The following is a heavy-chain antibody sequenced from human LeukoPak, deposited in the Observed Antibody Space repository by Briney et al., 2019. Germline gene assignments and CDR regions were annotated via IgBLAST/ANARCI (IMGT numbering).Heavy chain of an antibody. J-gene: IGHJ4*02. CDR2: IRSKIYGGTP. V-gene: IGHV3-49*04. CDR1: GFTFGDYA. CDR3: TRDQTPYY. Sequence: GGSLRLSCTASGFTFGDYAMTWVRQAPGKGLEWVGLIRSKIYGGTPEYAASVKGRFTISRDDSKGIAYLQMNSLKTEDTAVYYCTRDQTPYYWGQGTLVTVSS.